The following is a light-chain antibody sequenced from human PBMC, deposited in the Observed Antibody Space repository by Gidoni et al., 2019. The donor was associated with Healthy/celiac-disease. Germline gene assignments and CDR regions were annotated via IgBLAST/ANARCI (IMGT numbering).Light chain of an antibody. Sequence: EIVMTQSPATLSVSPGERATLSCRASQSVSSNLAWYQQKPGQAPRLLIYGASTRATGNPARFSGSGSGTEFTLTISSLQSEAFVVYYCQQYNNWPPRYTFGQGTKLEIK. V-gene: IGKV3-15*01. J-gene: IGKJ2*01. CDR3: QQYNNWPPRYT. CDR1: QSVSSN. CDR2: GAS.